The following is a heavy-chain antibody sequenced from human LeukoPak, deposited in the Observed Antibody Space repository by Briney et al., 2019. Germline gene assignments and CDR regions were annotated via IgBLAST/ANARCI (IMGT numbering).Heavy chain of an antibody. D-gene: IGHD3-10*01. CDR1: GYTFTGYY. CDR3: ARGLITMVRGVISSIYYYYYYMDV. CDR2: INPNSGGT. J-gene: IGHJ6*03. Sequence: RASVKVSCKASGYTFTGYYMHWVRQAPGQGLEWMGWINPNSGGTNYAQKFQGRVTMTRNTSISTAYMELSSLRSEDTAVYYCARGLITMVRGVISSIYYYYYYMDVWGKGTTVTISS. V-gene: IGHV1-2*02.